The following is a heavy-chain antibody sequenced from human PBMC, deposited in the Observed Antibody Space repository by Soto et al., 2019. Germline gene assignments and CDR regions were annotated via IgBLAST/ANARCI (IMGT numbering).Heavy chain of an antibody. V-gene: IGHV3-15*07. Sequence: EVQLVESGGGLVKPGGSLRLSCAASGFTFSNAWMNWVRQAPGKGLEWVGRIKSKTDGGTTDYAAPVKGRFPISRDDSKNTLYLQMISLKTDDTAVYYCTTESSTLGIGGVVWFDPWGQGTLVTVSS. J-gene: IGHJ5*02. CDR3: TTESSTLGIGGVVWFDP. CDR1: GFTFSNAW. D-gene: IGHD7-27*01. CDR2: IKSKTDGGTT.